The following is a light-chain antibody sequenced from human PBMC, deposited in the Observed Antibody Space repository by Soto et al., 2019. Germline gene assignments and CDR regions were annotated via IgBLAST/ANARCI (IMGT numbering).Light chain of an antibody. V-gene: IGLV2-8*01. Sequence: QSVLTQPPSASGSPGQSVTISCTGTSSDVGGYNYVSWCQQHPGKAPKLMIYEVSKRPSGVPDRFSGSKSGNTASLTVSGLQAEDEADYYCSSYAGSNIYVFGTGTKVTVL. CDR1: SSDVGGYNY. J-gene: IGLJ1*01. CDR3: SSYAGSNIYV. CDR2: EVS.